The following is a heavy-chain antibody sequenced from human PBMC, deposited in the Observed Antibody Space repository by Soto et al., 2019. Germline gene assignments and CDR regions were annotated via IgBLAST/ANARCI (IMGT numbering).Heavy chain of an antibody. CDR3: ATWYPILTGYRDLEFDD. CDR2: FDPEDGET. Sequence: ASVKVSCKVSGYTLTELSMHWVRQAPGKGLEWMRGFDPEDGETIYAQKFQGRVTMTEDTSTDTAYMELSSLRSEDTAVYYSATWYPILTGYRDLEFDDWGQGTLVTVSS. V-gene: IGHV1-24*01. J-gene: IGHJ4*02. D-gene: IGHD3-9*01. CDR1: GYTLTELS.